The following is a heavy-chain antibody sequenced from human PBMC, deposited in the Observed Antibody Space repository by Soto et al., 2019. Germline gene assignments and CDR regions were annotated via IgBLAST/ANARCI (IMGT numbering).Heavy chain of an antibody. Sequence: QVQLQQWGAGLLKPSETLSLTCAVYGGSFSGYYWSWIRQPPGKGLEWIGEINHVGGTNYNPSLKSRLTISVDTSKDQFSLKVTSVPAADTAVYYCARGQKGYSSSWYVDWGQGTPVTVSS. CDR1: GGSFSGYY. D-gene: IGHD6-13*01. CDR2: INHVGGT. V-gene: IGHV4-34*01. CDR3: ARGQKGYSSSWYVD. J-gene: IGHJ4*02.